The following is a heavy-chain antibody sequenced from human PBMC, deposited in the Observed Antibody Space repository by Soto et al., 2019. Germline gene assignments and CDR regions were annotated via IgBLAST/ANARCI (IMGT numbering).Heavy chain of an antibody. D-gene: IGHD1-26*01. CDR2: IKQDGSEK. Sequence: GGALRHPSAGSGLTFSSYWMSGVRQAPGKRQEWVANIKQDGSEKYYVDSVKGRFTISRDNAQNSLYLQMNSLRAEDTAGYYCARDPYSCLGDSRPSYDAMDVCVKGSSVPGSS. CDR1: GLTFSSYW. J-gene: IGHJ6*01. CDR3: ARDPYSCLGDSRPSYDAMDV. V-gene: IGHV3-7*01.